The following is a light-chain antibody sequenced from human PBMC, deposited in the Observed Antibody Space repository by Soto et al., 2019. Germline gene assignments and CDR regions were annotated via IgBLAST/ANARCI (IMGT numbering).Light chain of an antibody. Sequence: EIVLTQTPGTLSLSPGERATLSCRASQSVSSSYLAWYQQKPGQAPRLLIYGASSRVTGIPDRFSGSGSGTDFTLTISRLEPGDFAVYYCQQYGSSPPYTFGQGPKLEI. V-gene: IGKV3-20*01. J-gene: IGKJ2*01. CDR3: QQYGSSPPYT. CDR1: QSVSSSY. CDR2: GAS.